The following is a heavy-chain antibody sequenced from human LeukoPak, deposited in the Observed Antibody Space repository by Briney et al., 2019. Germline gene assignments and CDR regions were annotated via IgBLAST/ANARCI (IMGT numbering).Heavy chain of an antibody. V-gene: IGHV3-33*01. CDR2: IWYDGSNK. CDR1: GFTFSSYG. Sequence: PGGSLRLSCAASGFTFSSYGMHWVRQAPGKGLEWVAVIWYDGSNKYYADSVKGRLTISRDNSKNTLYLQMNSLRAEDTAVYYCARDGRAGTMIGEIFDYWGQGTLVTVSS. J-gene: IGHJ4*02. D-gene: IGHD1-1*01. CDR3: ARDGRAGTMIGEIFDY.